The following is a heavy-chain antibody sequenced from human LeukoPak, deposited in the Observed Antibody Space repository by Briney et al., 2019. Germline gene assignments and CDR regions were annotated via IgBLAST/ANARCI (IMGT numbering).Heavy chain of an antibody. D-gene: IGHD6-6*01. V-gene: IGHV3-23*01. J-gene: IGHJ3*02. CDR1: GFSINSNS. CDR3: ASYRYGSSFAFDI. Sequence: QTGGSLRLSCAASGFSINSNSMNWVRQAPGKGLEWVSAISGSGGSTYYADSVKGRFTISRDNSKNTLYLQMNSLRAEDTAVYYCASYRYGSSFAFDIWGQGTMVTVSS. CDR2: ISGSGGST.